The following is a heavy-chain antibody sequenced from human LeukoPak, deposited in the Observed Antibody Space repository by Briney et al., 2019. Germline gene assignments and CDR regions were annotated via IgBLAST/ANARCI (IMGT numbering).Heavy chain of an antibody. V-gene: IGHV4-4*07. Sequence: SETLSLTCTVSGDSISRYYWSWIRQPAGKGLEWIGRIYTGGSNNYNPSLKSRVTMSVDTSKNQFSLKLSSVTAADTAMYYCAREVADYGGYYYYHYMDVWGKGTTVTISS. D-gene: IGHD4-23*01. CDR1: GDSISRYY. CDR2: IYTGGSN. J-gene: IGHJ6*03. CDR3: AREVADYGGYYYYHYMDV.